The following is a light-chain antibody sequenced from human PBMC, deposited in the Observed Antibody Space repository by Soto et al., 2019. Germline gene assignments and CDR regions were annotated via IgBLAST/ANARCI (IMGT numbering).Light chain of an antibody. CDR1: QSVSNN. Sequence: IGLTQSPGTLSLSPGERATLSCRASQSVSNNYLAWYQQKPGQAPRLLIYVASNRATGIPARFSGSGSGTEFTLTISSLQSEDFAVYYCQQHINWPLTFGGGTIVDIK. J-gene: IGKJ4*01. CDR3: QQHINWPLT. V-gene: IGKV3-15*01. CDR2: VAS.